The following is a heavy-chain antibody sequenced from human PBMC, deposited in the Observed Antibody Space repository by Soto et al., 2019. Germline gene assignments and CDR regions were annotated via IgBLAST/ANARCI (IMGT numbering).Heavy chain of an antibody. CDR1: GGTFSSYA. CDR3: VRVVAIPGYPDN. D-gene: IGHD5-12*01. V-gene: IGHV1-69*12. CDR2: IVPIVDTS. J-gene: IGHJ4*02. Sequence: QVQLVQSGAEVRQPASSVKVSCKTSGGTFSSYAISWVRQAPGQGLEWMGGIVPIVDTSTYEQKFQGRVKITADESTSTVYMELSSLRSDDTAVYYCVRVVAIPGYPDNWGQGTLVTVSS.